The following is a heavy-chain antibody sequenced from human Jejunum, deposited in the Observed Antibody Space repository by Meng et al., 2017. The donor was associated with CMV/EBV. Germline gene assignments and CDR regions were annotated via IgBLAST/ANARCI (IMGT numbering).Heavy chain of an antibody. CDR3: ARHTGDYDGTVFGY. Sequence: KTSGYTVIDYCIHWVRQAPGQGLEWMGRINPNTGGTIYPQKFEDRVTMTRDTSISTAYMEVSRLTSDDTALYYCARHTGDYDGTVFGYWGQGALVTVSS. J-gene: IGHJ4*02. V-gene: IGHV1-2*06. CDR2: INPNTGGT. D-gene: IGHD4-23*01. CDR1: GYTVIDYC.